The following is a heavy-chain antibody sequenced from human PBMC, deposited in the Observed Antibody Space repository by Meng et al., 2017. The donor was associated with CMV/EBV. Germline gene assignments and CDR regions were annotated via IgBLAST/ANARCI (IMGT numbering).Heavy chain of an antibody. J-gene: IGHJ4*02. CDR3: ARDLEDGAPPIPGY. D-gene: IGHD4-17*01. V-gene: IGHV3-30-3*01. CDR1: GFIFSSYA. Sequence: QVPLVESGGGVVQTGRSLRLSCSASGFIFSSYAMHWVRQVPGKGLEWVAVISYDGSNKCYADSVKGRFTISRDNSKNTLYLQMNSLRAEDTAVYYCARDLEDGAPPIPGYWGQGTLVTVSS. CDR2: ISYDGSNK.